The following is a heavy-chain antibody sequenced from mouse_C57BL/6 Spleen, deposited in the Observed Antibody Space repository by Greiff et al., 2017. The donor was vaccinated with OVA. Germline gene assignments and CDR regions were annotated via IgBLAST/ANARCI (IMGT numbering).Heavy chain of an antibody. D-gene: IGHD1-1*01. V-gene: IGHV1-80*01. CDR2: IYPGDGDT. Sequence: QVQLKESGAELVKPGASVKISCKASGYAFSSYWMNWVKQRPGKGLEWIGQIYPGDGDTNYNGKFKGKATLTADKSSSTAYMQLSSLTSEDSAVYFCARYPHYYGGSYTWSAYWGQGTLVTVSA. J-gene: IGHJ3*01. CDR3: ARYPHYYGGSYTWSAY. CDR1: GYAFSSYW.